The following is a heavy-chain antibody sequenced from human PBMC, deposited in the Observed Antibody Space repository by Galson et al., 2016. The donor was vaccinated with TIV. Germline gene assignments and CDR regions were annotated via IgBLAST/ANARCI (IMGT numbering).Heavy chain of an antibody. CDR3: ARDRGSMTMILVVNYYYAMDV. CDR2: ISGYDGNT. J-gene: IGHJ6*02. Sequence: QSGAEVKKPGESLKISCQASGYTFTTYGFSWVRQAPGQGLEWMGWISGYDGNTNYAQKFQGRVTMTTDTSTSTAYMELRSLRSDDTAVYYCARDRGSMTMILVVNYYYAMDVWGQGTTVTVSS. CDR1: GYTFTTYG. D-gene: IGHD3-22*01. V-gene: IGHV1-18*04.